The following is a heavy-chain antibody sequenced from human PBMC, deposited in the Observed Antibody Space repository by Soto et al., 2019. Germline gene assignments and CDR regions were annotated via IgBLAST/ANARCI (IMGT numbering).Heavy chain of an antibody. CDR2: IKQDGGTK. Sequence: PGGSLRLSCAASGFTFSSYWMSWVRQAPGKGLEWVANIKQDGGTKYYVDAVKGRFTISRDNAKNSVYLQMNSLRVEDTAVYYCARGHSTSPNWFDPWGQGTLVTVSS. V-gene: IGHV3-7*03. CDR1: GFTFSSYW. CDR3: ARGHSTSPNWFDP. J-gene: IGHJ5*02. D-gene: IGHD6-6*01.